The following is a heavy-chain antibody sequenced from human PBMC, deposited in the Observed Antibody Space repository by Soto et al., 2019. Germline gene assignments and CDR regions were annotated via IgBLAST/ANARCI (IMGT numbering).Heavy chain of an antibody. J-gene: IGHJ6*02. V-gene: IGHV5-10-1*01. D-gene: IGHD6-13*01. CDR3: AREEGVQRYSSSYYYYYGMDV. CDR1: GYSFTSYL. CDR2: IDPSDSYT. Sequence: GASLKISCKGSGYSFTSYLISWVRQMPGKGLEWMGRIDPSDSYTNYSPSFQGHVTISADKSISTAYLQWSSLKASDTAMYYCAREEGVQRYSSSYYYYYGMDVWGQGTTVTVSS.